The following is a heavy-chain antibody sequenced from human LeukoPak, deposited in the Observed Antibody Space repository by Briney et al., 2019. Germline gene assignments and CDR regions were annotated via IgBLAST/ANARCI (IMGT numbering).Heavy chain of an antibody. CDR2: INPNSGGT. J-gene: IGHJ4*02. CDR1: GYTFTGYY. V-gene: IGHV1-2*02. CDR3: ARDGSPTLLWFGEGPFDY. Sequence: ASVKVSCKASGYTFTGYYMHWVRQAPGQGLEWMGWINPNSGGTNYAQKFQGRVTMTRGTPISTAYMELSRLRSDDTAVYYCARDGSPTLLWFGEGPFDYWGQGTLVTVSS. D-gene: IGHD3-10*01.